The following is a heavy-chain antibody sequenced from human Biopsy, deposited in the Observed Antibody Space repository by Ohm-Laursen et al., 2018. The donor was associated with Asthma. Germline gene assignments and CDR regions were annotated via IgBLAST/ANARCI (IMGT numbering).Heavy chain of an antibody. Sequence: SQTLSLTCKVSGAYIGSRDHHWAWIRQAPGKGLEWIGFVFWSGSTHYSRSFERRLSIPIDTATNEFSIRLRSVTTADTAVYFCARVASYGDIYFGIDVWGPGNTVIVSS. J-gene: IGHJ6*02. CDR3: ARVASYGDIYFGIDV. CDR1: GAYIGSRDHH. V-gene: IGHV4-30-4*01. D-gene: IGHD4-17*01. CDR2: VFWSGST.